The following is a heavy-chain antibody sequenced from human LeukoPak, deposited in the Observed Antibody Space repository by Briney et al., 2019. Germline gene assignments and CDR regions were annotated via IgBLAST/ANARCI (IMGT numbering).Heavy chain of an antibody. Sequence: PGGSLRLSCAASGFTFSGYAMSWVRQAPGKGLEWVSAISGSSGTTFYADSVKGRFTISRDNSKNTLDLQMKSLRAEDTAIYYCAKACTTAVRQPFDSWGQGTLVTVSS. CDR2: ISGSSGTT. D-gene: IGHD1-1*01. V-gene: IGHV3-23*01. CDR1: GFTFSGYA. J-gene: IGHJ4*02. CDR3: AKACTTAVRQPFDS.